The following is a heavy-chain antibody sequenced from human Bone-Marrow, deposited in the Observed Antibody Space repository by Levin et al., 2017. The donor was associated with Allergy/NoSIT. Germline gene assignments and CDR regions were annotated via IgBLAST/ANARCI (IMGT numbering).Heavy chain of an antibody. V-gene: IGHV3-9*01. CDR2: ISWNSGSI. J-gene: IGHJ6*02. CDR3: VKDRKSRYSYSWPVYYGMDV. D-gene: IGHD6-13*01. CDR1: GFTFDDYD. Sequence: PGGSLRLSCAASGFTFDDYDMHWVRQAPGKGLEWVSGISWNSGSIAYGDSVKGRFTISRDNAKRSLYLQMNSLRAEDTALYYCVKDRKSRYSYSWPVYYGMDVWGQGTTVTVSS.